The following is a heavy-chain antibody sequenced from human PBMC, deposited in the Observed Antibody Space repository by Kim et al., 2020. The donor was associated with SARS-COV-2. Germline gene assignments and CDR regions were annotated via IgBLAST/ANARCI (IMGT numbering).Heavy chain of an antibody. CDR3: SRDLGKHWFDP. CDR2: ISSSSSYI. CDR1: GFTFSSYS. D-gene: IGHD7-27*01. V-gene: IGHV3-21*01. Sequence: GGSLRLSCAASGFTFSSYSMNWVRQAPGKGLEWVSSISSSSSYIYYADSVKGRFTISRDSAKNSRDLQMNSMRAEDTAVDYCSRDLGKHWFDPWGQGTLVTVSS. J-gene: IGHJ5*02.